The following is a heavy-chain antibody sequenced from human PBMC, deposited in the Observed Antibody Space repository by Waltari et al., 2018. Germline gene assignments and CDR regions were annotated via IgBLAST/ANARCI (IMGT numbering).Heavy chain of an antibody. Sequence: QVQLVESGGGVVQPGRSLRLSCAASGFTFSRHAMHWVRPAPGKGLGWVAVISYEGSNKYYADSVKGRFTISRDNSKNTLYLQMNSLRAEDTAVYYCARDGPYSSGWLFDYWGQGTLVTVSS. J-gene: IGHJ4*02. CDR3: ARDGPYSSGWLFDY. CDR2: ISYEGSNK. CDR1: GFTFSRHA. V-gene: IGHV3-30-3*01. D-gene: IGHD6-19*01.